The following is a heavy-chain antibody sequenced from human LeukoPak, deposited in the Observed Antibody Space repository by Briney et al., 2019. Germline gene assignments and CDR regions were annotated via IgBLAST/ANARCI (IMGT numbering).Heavy chain of an antibody. J-gene: IGHJ4*02. CDR2: IYTGGST. CDR3: ARMPTIALYYFDY. CDR1: GFPVSESY. V-gene: IGHV3-66*01. Sequence: PGGSLRLSCAVSGFPVSESYMSWVRQAPAKGLEWVSAIYTGGSTYYADSVKGRFTISRDNSKNTVYLQMNSLRAEDTAVYYCARMPTIALYYFDYWGQGTLVTVSS. D-gene: IGHD5-24*01.